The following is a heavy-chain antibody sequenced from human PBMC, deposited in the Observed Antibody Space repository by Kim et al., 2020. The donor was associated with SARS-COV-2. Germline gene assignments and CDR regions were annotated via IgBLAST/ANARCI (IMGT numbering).Heavy chain of an antibody. V-gene: IGHV3-33*01. CDR3: SRGDWDSSSGYDADCFD. Sequence: GGSLRLSCAASGFTFSSYGMHWVRQAPGKGLEWVSVIRYDGSSRYYADSVKGRFTISRDNSKNTLYLQMNSLRAEDTAVDYCSRGDWDSSSGYDADCFD. D-gene: IGHD3-22*01. J-gene: IGHJ4*01. CDR2: IRYDGSSR. CDR1: GFTFSSYG.